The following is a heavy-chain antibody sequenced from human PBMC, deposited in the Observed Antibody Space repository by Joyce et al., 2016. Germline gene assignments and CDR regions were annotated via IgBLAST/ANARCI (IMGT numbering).Heavy chain of an antibody. J-gene: IGHJ6*02. V-gene: IGHV3-23*01. CDR2: ISGSGHNT. D-gene: IGHD4/OR15-4a*01. CDR1: GFTVNAYA. CDR3: AKDVLSWYYGMDV. Sequence: LLESGGGLVQPGGSLRLSCAASGFTVNAYAMYWVRQAPGRGLEWVSAISGSGHNTYYAASVKGRFTVSRDNSKHTFYLHMNSLRAEDTAVYYCAKDVLSWYYGMDVWGPGTTVIISS.